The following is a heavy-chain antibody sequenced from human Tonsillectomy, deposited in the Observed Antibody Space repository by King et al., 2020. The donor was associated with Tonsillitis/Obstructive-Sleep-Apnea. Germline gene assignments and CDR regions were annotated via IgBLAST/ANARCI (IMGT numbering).Heavy chain of an antibody. D-gene: IGHD3-3*01. J-gene: IGHJ6*03. CDR3: ARTPSIEWLLYVENYYYYMDV. CDR1: GFTFSSYA. V-gene: IGHV3-30*01. Sequence: VQLVESGGGVVQPGRSLRLSCAASGFTFSSYAMHWVRQAPGKGLEWVAVISYDGSNKYYADSVKGRFTISRDNSKNTLYLQMNSLRAEDTAVYYCARTPSIEWLLYVENYYYYMDVWGKGTTVTVSS. CDR2: ISYDGSNK.